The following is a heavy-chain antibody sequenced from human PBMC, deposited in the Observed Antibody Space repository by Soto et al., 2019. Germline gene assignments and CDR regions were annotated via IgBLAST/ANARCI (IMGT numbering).Heavy chain of an antibody. CDR1: GGSVSSGSYY. D-gene: IGHD6-13*01. CDR3: AGITKLYSSSWYPLFDY. CDR2: IYYSGST. Sequence: NPSETLSLTCTVSGGSVSSGSYYWSWIRQPPGKGLEWIGYIYYSGSTNYNPSLKSRVTISVDTSKNQFSLKLSSVTAADTAVYYCAGITKLYSSSWYPLFDYWGQGTLVTVSS. J-gene: IGHJ4*02. V-gene: IGHV4-61*01.